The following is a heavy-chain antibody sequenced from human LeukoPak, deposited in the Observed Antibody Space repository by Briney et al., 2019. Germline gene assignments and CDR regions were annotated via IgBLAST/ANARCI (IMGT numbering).Heavy chain of an antibody. D-gene: IGHD5-18*01. CDR3: ASVYSYGWFDY. Sequence: GGSLRLSCAASGLSLTTHGMHWVRQAPGKGLEWVAVIWYDGSNKYYADSVKGRFTISRDNSKDTLYLQMNSLRAEDTAVYYCASVYSYGWFDYWGQGTLVTVSS. CDR2: IWYDGSNK. CDR1: GLSLTTHG. J-gene: IGHJ5*01. V-gene: IGHV3-33*01.